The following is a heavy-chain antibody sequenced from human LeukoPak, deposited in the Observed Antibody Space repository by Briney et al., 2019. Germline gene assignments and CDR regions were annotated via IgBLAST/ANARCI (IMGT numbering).Heavy chain of an antibody. CDR1: RDTFSIYA. Sequence: SLKVSCKPSRDTFSIYAISWGRQAPGQRREWMGKIIPILGIANYAQKFQGRVTITADKSTSTAYMELSSLRSEDTAVYYCASVLSGIAVAGSFDPWGQGTLVTVSS. CDR2: IIPILGIA. D-gene: IGHD6-19*01. CDR3: ASVLSGIAVAGSFDP. J-gene: IGHJ5*02. V-gene: IGHV1-69*04.